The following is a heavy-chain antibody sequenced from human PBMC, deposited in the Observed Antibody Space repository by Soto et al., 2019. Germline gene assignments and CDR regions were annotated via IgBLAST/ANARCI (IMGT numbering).Heavy chain of an antibody. CDR3: ARQIYTSTWYNWFDP. CDR1: CGSIIDSSSY. CDR2: IYYSGNT. J-gene: IGHJ5*02. V-gene: IGHV4-39*01. D-gene: IGHD2-2*02. Sequence: PSETLSLTCSFSCGSIIDSSSYWGCIRQPPGKGLEWIGSIYYSGNTYYNPSLKSRVILFVDKSKNQFSLRLISVTAADTAVYYCARQIYTSTWYNWFDPWGQGTLVTVSS.